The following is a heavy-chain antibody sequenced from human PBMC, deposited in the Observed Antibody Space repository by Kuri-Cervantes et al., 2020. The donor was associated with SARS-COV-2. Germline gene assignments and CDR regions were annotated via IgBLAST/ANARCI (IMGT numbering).Heavy chain of an antibody. V-gene: IGHV4-39*07. Sequence: SETLSLTCTVSGGSISSNSYYWGWIRQPPGKGLEWIGSIYYSGSTYYNPSLKSRVTISVDTSKNQFSLKLSSVTAADTAVYYCVREGLRPYYDGLDVWGQGTTVTVSS. D-gene: IGHD3-3*01. J-gene: IGHJ6*02. CDR2: IYYSGST. CDR1: GGSISSNSYY. CDR3: VREGLRPYYDGLDV.